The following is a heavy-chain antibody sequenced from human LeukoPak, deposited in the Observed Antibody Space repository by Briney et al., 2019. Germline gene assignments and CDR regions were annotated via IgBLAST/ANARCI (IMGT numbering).Heavy chain of an antibody. CDR2: IYHSGST. CDR1: GYSISSGYY. J-gene: IGHJ4*02. D-gene: IGHD6-13*01. Sequence: SETLSLTCTVSGYSISSGYYWGWIRQPPGKGLEWIGSIYHSGSTYYNPSLKSRVTISVDTSKNQFSLKLSSVTAADTAVYYCARDPTKQQLVIFDYWGQGTLVTVSS. CDR3: ARDPTKQQLVIFDY. V-gene: IGHV4-38-2*02.